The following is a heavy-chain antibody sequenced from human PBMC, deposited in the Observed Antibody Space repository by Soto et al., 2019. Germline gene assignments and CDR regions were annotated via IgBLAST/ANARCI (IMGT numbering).Heavy chain of an antibody. Sequence: QVQLVQSGAEVKKPGSSVKVSCKASGGTFSSYAISWVRQAPGQGLEWMGGIIPIFGTANYAQKFQGRVTITADKSTSTAYMELSSLRSEDTAVYYCAREQDYYDSSVFGNAGAFDIWGQGTMVTVSS. CDR3: AREQDYYDSSVFGNAGAFDI. D-gene: IGHD3-22*01. CDR2: IIPIFGTA. CDR1: GGTFSSYA. V-gene: IGHV1-69*06. J-gene: IGHJ3*02.